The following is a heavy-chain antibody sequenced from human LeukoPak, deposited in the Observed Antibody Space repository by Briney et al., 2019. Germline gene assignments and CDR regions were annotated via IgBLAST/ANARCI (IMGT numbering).Heavy chain of an antibody. CDR3: ATSAFDY. D-gene: IGHD2-15*01. V-gene: IGHV1-46*01. Sequence: ASVKVSCKASGYTFTSYYMHWVRQAPGQGLEWMGTFNPSENSTSHAQKFQGRVTLTRDTSTSTVYMELSSLRSEDTAVYYCATSAFDYWGQGTLPTVPS. J-gene: IGHJ4*02. CDR2: FNPSENST. CDR1: GYTFTSYY.